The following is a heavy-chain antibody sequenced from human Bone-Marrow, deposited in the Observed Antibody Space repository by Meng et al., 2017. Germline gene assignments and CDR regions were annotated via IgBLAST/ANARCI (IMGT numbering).Heavy chain of an antibody. D-gene: IGHD3-22*01. CDR1: GCTFSSYT. V-gene: IGHV1-69*04. CDR2: IIPILGIA. Sequence: SVKVSCKASGCTFSSYTVSWVRQAPGQGLEWMGRIIPILGIANYAQKFQGRVTITADKSTSTAYMELSSLRSEDTAVYYCARDGPLRKYYYDSSGYQDFDIWGQGTMVTVSS. J-gene: IGHJ3*02. CDR3: ARDGPLRKYYYDSSGYQDFDI.